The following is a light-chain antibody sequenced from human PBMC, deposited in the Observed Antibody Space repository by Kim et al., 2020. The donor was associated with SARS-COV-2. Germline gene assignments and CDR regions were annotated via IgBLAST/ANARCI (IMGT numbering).Light chain of an antibody. CDR1: QDIRKN. V-gene: IGKV1-33*01. Sequence: EIQMTQSPSSLTAFVGDTVTVTCQASQDIRKNLNWYQQKPGKAPKLLIYEASILEIGVPSRFSGSGSGTDFTVTITSLQPDDIATYYCQQYDNLPYTFGPGTKVDIK. CDR2: EAS. CDR3: QQYDNLPYT. J-gene: IGKJ2*01.